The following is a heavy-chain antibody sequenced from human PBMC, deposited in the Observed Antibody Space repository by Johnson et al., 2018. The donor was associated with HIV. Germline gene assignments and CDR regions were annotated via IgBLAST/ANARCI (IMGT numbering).Heavy chain of an antibody. CDR2: ISWNSGSI. CDR3: ARACRDGYTWDAFDI. D-gene: IGHD5-24*01. J-gene: IGHJ3*02. CDR1: GFTFDDYA. Sequence: VQLVESGGGLVQPGRSLRLSCAASGFTFDDYAMHWVRQAPGKGLEWVSGISWNSGSIGYADSVKGRFTISRDNAKNSLYLQMNSLRAEDTAVYYCARACRDGYTWDAFDIGGQGTMVTGSS. V-gene: IGHV3-9*01.